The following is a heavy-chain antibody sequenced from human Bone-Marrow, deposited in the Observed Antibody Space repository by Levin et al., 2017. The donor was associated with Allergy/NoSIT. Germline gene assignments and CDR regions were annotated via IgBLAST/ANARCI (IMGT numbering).Heavy chain of an antibody. CDR3: ARSYTGTTNYYYYYGMDV. D-gene: IGHD1-7*01. V-gene: IGHV1-8*01. CDR1: GYTFTSYD. Sequence: GESLKISCKASGYTFTSYDINWVRQATGQGLEWMGWMNPNSGNTGYAQKFQGRVTMTRNTSISTAYMELSSLRSEDTAVYYCARSYTGTTNYYYYYGMDVWGQGTTVTVSS. J-gene: IGHJ6*02. CDR2: MNPNSGNT.